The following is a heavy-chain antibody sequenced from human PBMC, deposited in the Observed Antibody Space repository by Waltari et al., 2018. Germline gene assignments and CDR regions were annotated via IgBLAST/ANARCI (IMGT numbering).Heavy chain of an antibody. V-gene: IGHV3-33*06. Sequence: QLQLVESGGGVVQHGKSLRLSCAASGFTMSSYFMHWVRQAPGKGLEWVAVVWSDGNEKYYGDSVKGRFTISRDNSKNIVYLQMNSLRAEDTAVYFCAKEQEAFDIWGQGTVVTVS. J-gene: IGHJ3*02. CDR1: GFTMSSYF. CDR2: VWSDGNEK. CDR3: AKEQEAFDI.